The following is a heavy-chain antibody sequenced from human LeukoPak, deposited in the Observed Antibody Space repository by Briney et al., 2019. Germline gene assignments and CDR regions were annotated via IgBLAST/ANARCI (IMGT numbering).Heavy chain of an antibody. J-gene: IGHJ3*02. CDR2: IYSGGST. CDR3: ARGRGRAVVAKGDAFDI. V-gene: IGHV3-53*01. D-gene: IGHD6-19*01. Sequence: GGSLRLSCAASGFTVSNNYMSWVRQAPGKGLEWVSVIYSGGSTYYADSVKGRFTISRDNSKNTLYLQMNSLRAEDTAVYYCARGRGRAVVAKGDAFDIWGQGTMVTVSS. CDR1: GFTVSNNY.